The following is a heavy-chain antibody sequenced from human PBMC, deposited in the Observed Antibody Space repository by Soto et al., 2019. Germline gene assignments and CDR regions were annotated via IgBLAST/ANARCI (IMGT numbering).Heavy chain of an antibody. D-gene: IGHD5-18*01. CDR3: ARDNGYSYGYTLDH. CDR2: IYYSGST. Sequence: SETLSLTCTSSGGSISSYYWSWIRQPPGKGLEWIGYIYYSGSTNYNPSLKSRVTISVDTSKNQFSLKLSSVTAADTAVYYCARDNGYSYGYTLDHWGKGTLVTVSS. CDR1: GGSISSYY. J-gene: IGHJ4*02. V-gene: IGHV4-59*01.